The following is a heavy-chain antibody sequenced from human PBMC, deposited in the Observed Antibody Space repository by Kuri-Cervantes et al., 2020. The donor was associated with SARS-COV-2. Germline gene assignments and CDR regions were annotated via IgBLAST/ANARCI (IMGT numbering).Heavy chain of an antibody. CDR2: IYYSGST. J-gene: IGHJ5*02. CDR1: GGSISSGDYY. D-gene: IGHD6-13*01. Sequence: SETLSLTCTVSGGSISSGDYYWSWIRQPPGKGLEWIGYIYYSGSTYYNPSLKSRVTISVDTSKNQFSLKLSSVTAADTAAYYCARGLVSSYNWFDPWGQGTLVTVSS. CDR3: ARGLVSSYNWFDP. V-gene: IGHV4-30-4*08.